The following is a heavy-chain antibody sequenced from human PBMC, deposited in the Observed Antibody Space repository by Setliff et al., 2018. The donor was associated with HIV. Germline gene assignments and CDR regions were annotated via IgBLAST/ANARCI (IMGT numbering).Heavy chain of an antibody. CDR1: GYTFTGYY. CDR3: ARALTYYYDSTCDY. V-gene: IGHV1-2*02. J-gene: IGHJ4*02. Sequence: GASVKVSCKASGYTFTGYYMHWVRQAPGQGLEWMGWINPNSGGTNYAQKFQGRVTMTRDTSISTAYMELSRLRSDDTAVYYCARALTYYYDSTCDYWGQGTLVTVSS. CDR2: INPNSGGT. D-gene: IGHD3-22*01.